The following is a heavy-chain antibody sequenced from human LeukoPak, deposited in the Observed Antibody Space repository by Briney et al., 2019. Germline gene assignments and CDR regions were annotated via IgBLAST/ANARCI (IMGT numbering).Heavy chain of an antibody. Sequence: GGSLRLSCAASGFTFSSYGMHWVRQAPGKGLEWVAFIRYDGSNKYYADSVKGRFTISGDNSKNTLYLQMNSLRAEDTAAYYCAKDRRLHLLGYCSSTSCQSYWGQGTLVTVSS. CDR2: IRYDGSNK. V-gene: IGHV3-30*02. CDR1: GFTFSSYG. D-gene: IGHD2-2*01. CDR3: AKDRRLHLLGYCSSTSCQSY. J-gene: IGHJ4*02.